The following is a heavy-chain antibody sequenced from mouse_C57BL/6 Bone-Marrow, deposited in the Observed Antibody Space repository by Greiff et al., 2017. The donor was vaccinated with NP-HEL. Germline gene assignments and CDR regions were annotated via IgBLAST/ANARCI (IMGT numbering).Heavy chain of an antibody. CDR1: GFTFSSYT. V-gene: IGHV5-9*01. CDR3: ASQSSPYYYGSSRDWYFDV. Sequence: EVQLVESGGGLVKPGGSLKLSCAASGFTFSSYTMSWVRQTPEKRLEWVATISGGGGNTYYPDSVKGRFTISRDNAKNTLYLQMSSLRSEDTALYYCASQSSPYYYGSSRDWYFDVWGTGTTVTVSS. CDR2: ISGGGGNT. J-gene: IGHJ1*03. D-gene: IGHD1-1*01.